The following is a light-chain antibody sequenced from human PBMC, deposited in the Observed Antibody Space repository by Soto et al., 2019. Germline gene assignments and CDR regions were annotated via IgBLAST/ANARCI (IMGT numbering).Light chain of an antibody. Sequence: EIALTQSPGTLSLSPWERATLSCRASQSVSSYLAWYQQKPGQAPRLLIYDASSRATGIPARFSGSGSGTDFTLTISRLEPEDFAVYYCQQYGSSPLTFGGGTKVDIK. CDR2: DAS. CDR3: QQYGSSPLT. CDR1: QSVSSY. J-gene: IGKJ4*01. V-gene: IGKV3-20*01.